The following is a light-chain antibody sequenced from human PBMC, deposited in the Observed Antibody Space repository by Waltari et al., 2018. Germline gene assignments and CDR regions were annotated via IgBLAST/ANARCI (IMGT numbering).Light chain of an antibody. Sequence: DIQMTQSPSSLSASVGDRVTITCRASQSISSYLNWYQQKPGKAPKLLIYAASSLQSGVPSRFSGSVSETDFTLTISSLQPEDFATYYCQQSYSIFTFGPGTKVDIK. CDR1: QSISSY. V-gene: IGKV1-39*01. CDR3: QQSYSIFT. J-gene: IGKJ3*01. CDR2: AAS.